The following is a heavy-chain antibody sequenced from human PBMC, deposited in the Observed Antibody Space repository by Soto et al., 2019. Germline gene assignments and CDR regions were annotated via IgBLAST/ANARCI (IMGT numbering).Heavy chain of an antibody. CDR1: ACSNRGYVYY. CDR3: ARAPRN. J-gene: IGHJ4*02. V-gene: IGHV4-31*03. CDR2: IYYSGST. Sequence: SLAFTISACSNRGYVYYVSWIRQHPGKGLEWIGYIYYSGSTYYNPSLKSRVTISVDTSKNQFSLKLSFLTAAETPVYYCARAPRNWGEGTLVTVSS.